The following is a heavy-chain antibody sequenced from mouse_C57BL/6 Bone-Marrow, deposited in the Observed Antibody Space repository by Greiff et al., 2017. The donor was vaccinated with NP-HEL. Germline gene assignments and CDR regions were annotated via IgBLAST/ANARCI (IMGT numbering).Heavy chain of an antibody. CDR2: SRNKANDYTT. D-gene: IGHD2-4*01. V-gene: IGHV7-1*01. CDR1: GFTFSDFY. J-gene: IGHJ3*01. Sequence: EVKLMESGGGLVQSGRSLRLSCATSGFTFSDFYMEWVRQAPGKGLEWIAASRNKANDYTTEYSASVKGRFIVSRDTSQSILYLQMNALRAEDTAIYYCARDAGLDYDGTWFAYWGQGTLVTVSA. CDR3: ARDAGLDYDGTWFAY.